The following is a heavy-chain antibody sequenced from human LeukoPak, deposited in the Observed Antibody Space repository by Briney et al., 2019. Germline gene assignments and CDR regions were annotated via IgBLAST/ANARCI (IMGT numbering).Heavy chain of an antibody. CDR1: GGSISSGGYY. D-gene: IGHD4-17*01. CDR2: IYHSGST. V-gene: IGHV4-30-2*01. J-gene: IGHJ4*02. Sequence: SQTLSLTCTVSGGSISSGGYYWSWIRQPPGKGLEWIGYIYHSGSTYYNPSLKSRVTISVDTSKNQFSLKVSSVTAADTAVYYCARPDYGDYYYFDYWGQGTLVTVSS. CDR3: ARPDYGDYYYFDY.